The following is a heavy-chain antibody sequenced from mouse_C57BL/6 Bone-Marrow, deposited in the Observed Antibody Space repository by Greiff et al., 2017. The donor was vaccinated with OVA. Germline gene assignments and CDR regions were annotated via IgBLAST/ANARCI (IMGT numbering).Heavy chain of an antibody. D-gene: IGHD4-1*01. V-gene: IGHV3-6*01. CDR2: ISYDGSN. CDR3: ARNCYAMDY. Sequence: EVKLVESGPGLVKPSQSLSLTCSVTGYSITSGYYWNWIRQFPGNKLEWMGYISYDGSNNYNPSLKNRISITRDTSKNQFFLKLNSVTTEDTATYYCARNCYAMDYWGQGTSVTVSS. CDR1: GYSITSGYY. J-gene: IGHJ4*01.